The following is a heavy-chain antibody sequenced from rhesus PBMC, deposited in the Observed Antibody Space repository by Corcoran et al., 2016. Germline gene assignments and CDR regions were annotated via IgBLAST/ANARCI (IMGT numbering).Heavy chain of an antibody. CDR2: IRSKSNKYET. V-gene: IGHV3-118*01. CDR3: EGMGRDFDY. CDR1: GFTFSDST. D-gene: IGHD5-42*01. J-gene: IGHJ4*01. Sequence: EVQLVESGGGLVQPGGSLRLYCAASGFTFSDSTIQGGRQASGKGLDWGGRIRSKSNKYETAYAASVRGRFTISRDDSKTMAYLQMNSLTSEDTAVYYCEGMGRDFDYWGQGVLVTVSS.